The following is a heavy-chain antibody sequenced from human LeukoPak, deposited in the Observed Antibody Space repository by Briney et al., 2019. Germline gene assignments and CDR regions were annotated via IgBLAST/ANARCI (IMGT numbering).Heavy chain of an antibody. Sequence: PGGSLRLSCAASGFTFSSYYMDWVRQAPGKGLVSVPRISSDGGSTTYADSVKGRFTISRDNAKNTLYLQMNSLRAEDTAVYYCARDDGSGIDYWGQGTLVTVFS. D-gene: IGHD6-19*01. J-gene: IGHJ4*02. CDR1: GFTFSSYY. CDR3: ARDDGSGIDY. V-gene: IGHV3-74*01. CDR2: ISSDGGST.